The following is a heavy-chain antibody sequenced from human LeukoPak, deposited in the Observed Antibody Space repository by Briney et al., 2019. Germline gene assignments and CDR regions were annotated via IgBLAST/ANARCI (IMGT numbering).Heavy chain of an antibody. CDR3: ARRRSSITPIDY. D-gene: IGHD6-13*01. CDR2: IYYRGST. J-gene: IGHJ4*02. CDR1: GGSISSSSYY. Sequence: SETLSLTCTVSGGSISSSSYYWGWTRQPPGKGLEWIGSIYYRGSTYYNPSLKSRVTISVDTSKNQFSLKLSSVTAADTAVYYCARRRSSITPIDYWGQGTLVTVSS. V-gene: IGHV4-39*01.